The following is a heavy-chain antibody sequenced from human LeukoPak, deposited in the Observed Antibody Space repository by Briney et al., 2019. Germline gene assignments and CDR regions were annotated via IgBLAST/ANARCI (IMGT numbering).Heavy chain of an antibody. D-gene: IGHD3-3*01. J-gene: IGHJ4*02. CDR3: TTGIKGFWSTTYYFDY. CDR1: GFTVSSNY. Sequence: PGGSLRLSCAASGFTVSSNYMSWVHQAPGKGLEWVGRIKSKTDGGTTDYAAPVKGRFTISRDDSKNTMYLQMNSLKGEDTAVYYCTTGIKGFWSTTYYFDYWGQGTLVTVSS. CDR2: IKSKTDGGTT. V-gene: IGHV3-15*01.